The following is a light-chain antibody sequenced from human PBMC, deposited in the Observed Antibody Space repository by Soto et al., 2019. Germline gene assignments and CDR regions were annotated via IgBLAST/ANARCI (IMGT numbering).Light chain of an antibody. CDR3: MQALQSLT. CDR2: FGS. J-gene: IGKJ5*01. CDR1: QILLYNNTYNY. Sequence: EIVMPQSPRTLPVTPGEPASISCSSGQILLYNNTYNYLDWYVQKPGQSPQLLIYFGSNRAPGVPDRFSGSGSGTDFTLKINRVEAEDVGTYYCMQALQSLTFGQGTRLEIK. V-gene: IGKV2-28*01.